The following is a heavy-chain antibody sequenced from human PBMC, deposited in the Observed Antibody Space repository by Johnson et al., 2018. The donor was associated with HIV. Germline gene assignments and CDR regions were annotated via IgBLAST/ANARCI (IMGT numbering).Heavy chain of an antibody. V-gene: IGHV3-66*01. D-gene: IGHD3-22*01. CDR2: IYSGGRT. J-gene: IGHJ3*02. Sequence: VQLVESGGGLVRPGGSLRLSCTASGFTVNSNYIDWVRQAPGKGLECVSGIYSGGRTYYADSVEGRFTISRDNSKNTLYLQMNSLRAEDTAVYFCARDRRYYDSSGYYHDAFDIWGQGT. CDR3: ARDRRYYDSSGYYHDAFDI. CDR1: GFTVNSNY.